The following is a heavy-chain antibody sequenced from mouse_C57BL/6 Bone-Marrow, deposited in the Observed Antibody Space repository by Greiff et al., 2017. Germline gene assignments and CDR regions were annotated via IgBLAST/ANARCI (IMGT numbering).Heavy chain of an antibody. CDR3: ARRGPGTHFDY. CDR2: IYWDDDK. CDR1: GFSLSTSGMG. Sequence: QVTLKESGPGILQSSQTLSLTCSFSGFSLSTSGMGVSWIRQPSGKGLEWLAHIYWDDDKRYNPSLKSRLTISKDTSRNQVFLKITSVDTADTATYYCARRGPGTHFDYWGQGTTLTVSS. J-gene: IGHJ2*01. D-gene: IGHD4-1*01. V-gene: IGHV8-12*01.